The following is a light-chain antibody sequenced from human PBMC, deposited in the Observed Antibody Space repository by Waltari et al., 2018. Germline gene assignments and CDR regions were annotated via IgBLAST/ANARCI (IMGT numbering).Light chain of an antibody. Sequence: TLSCRTRQSVTRALAWYQQKPGQAPRLLIYGASNRATGIPDRFSGSGSGTDFSLTISSLEPEDFAVYYCQHYLRLPVTFGQGTKVEVK. CDR1: QSVTRA. V-gene: IGKV3-20*01. J-gene: IGKJ1*01. CDR3: QHYLRLPVT. CDR2: GAS.